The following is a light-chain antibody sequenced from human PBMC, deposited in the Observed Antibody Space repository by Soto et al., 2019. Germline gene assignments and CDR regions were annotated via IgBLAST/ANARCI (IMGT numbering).Light chain of an antibody. V-gene: IGLV4-69*01. Sequence: QSVLTQSPSASASLGASVKLTCTLSSGHSSDAIAWHQQQPEKGPRFLMNLNSDGSHTKGDGIPDCFSGSSSGAERYLTISSLQSEDEADYYCQTWGTGIVVFGGGTKLTVL. CDR2: LNSDGSH. CDR3: QTWGTGIVV. J-gene: IGLJ2*01. CDR1: SGHSSDA.